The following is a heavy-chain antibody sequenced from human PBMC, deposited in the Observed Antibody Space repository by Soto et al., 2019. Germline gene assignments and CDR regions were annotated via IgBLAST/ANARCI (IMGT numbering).Heavy chain of an antibody. J-gene: IGHJ6*01. CDR1: GGAFSSYG. CDR3: ARRFGSFYGMDV. D-gene: IGHD3-10*01. Sequence: QLQLVQSGAEVKKPGSSVKVSCKASGGAFSSYGVNWVRQSHGEGLEWMGGIIPVVGTANYAQKFQGRVTITADESTGTAYMELSSLRSEDTAVYYCARRFGSFYGMDVWGQGSTVTVSS. V-gene: IGHV1-69*01. CDR2: IIPVVGTA.